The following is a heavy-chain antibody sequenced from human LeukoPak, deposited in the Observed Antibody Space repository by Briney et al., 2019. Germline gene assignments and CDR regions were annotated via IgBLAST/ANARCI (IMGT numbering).Heavy chain of an antibody. D-gene: IGHD1-26*01. CDR2: IYNNGST. CDR1: DDSVSSFY. V-gene: IGHV4-59*02. CDR3: ARGVGYSGRHHWRGGAAYYFDY. Sequence: PSETLSLTCTVSDDSVSSFYWSWIRQPPGKRLEWIGSIYNNGSTHYNPSLKSRVTISVDTSKNQFSLKLSSVTAADTAVYYCARGVGYSGRHHWRGGAAYYFDYWGQGTLVTVSS. J-gene: IGHJ4*02.